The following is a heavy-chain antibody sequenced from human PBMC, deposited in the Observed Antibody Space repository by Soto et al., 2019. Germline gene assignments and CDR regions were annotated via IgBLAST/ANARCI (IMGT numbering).Heavy chain of an antibody. D-gene: IGHD6-13*01. CDR2: ISYDGSNK. J-gene: IGHJ6*02. Sequence: GGSLRLSCAASGFTFSSYGMHWVRQAPGKGLEWVAVISYDGSNKYYADSVKGRFTISRDNSKNTLYLQMNSLRAEDTAVYYCAKDRGQLVDPLYYYYGMDVWGQGTTVTVSS. CDR3: AKDRGQLVDPLYYYYGMDV. V-gene: IGHV3-30*18. CDR1: GFTFSSYG.